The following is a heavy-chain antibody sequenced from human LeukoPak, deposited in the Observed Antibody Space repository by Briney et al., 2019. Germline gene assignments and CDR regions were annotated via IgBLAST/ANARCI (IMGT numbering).Heavy chain of an antibody. CDR3: VRDGGPYYFDC. J-gene: IGHJ4*02. Sequence: GGSLRLSCAASGFTFSSYSMNWVRQAPGKGLEWVSAISGSGGSTYYADSVKGRFTISRDSSKNSLYLQMNSLRAEDTAVYYCVRDGGPYYFDCWGQGTLVTVSS. D-gene: IGHD3-16*01. V-gene: IGHV3-21*01. CDR2: ISGSGGST. CDR1: GFTFSSYS.